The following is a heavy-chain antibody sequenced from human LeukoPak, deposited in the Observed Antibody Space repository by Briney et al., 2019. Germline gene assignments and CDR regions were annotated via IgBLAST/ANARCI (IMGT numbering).Heavy chain of an antibody. CDR2: INPSGGST. CDR1: GYTFTSYY. J-gene: IGHJ1*01. Sequence: ASVKVSCKTSGYTFTSYYIHWVRQAPGQGLEWMGIINPSGGSTSYAQKFQGRVTMTEDTSTDTAYMELSSLRSEDTAVYYCATSRNWNDLDFHHWGQGTLVTVSS. CDR3: ATSRNWNDLDFHH. V-gene: IGHV1-46*01. D-gene: IGHD1-1*01.